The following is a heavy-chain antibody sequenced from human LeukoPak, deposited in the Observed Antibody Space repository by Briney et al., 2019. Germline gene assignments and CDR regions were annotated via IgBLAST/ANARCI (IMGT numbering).Heavy chain of an antibody. CDR2: NYHSGSS. V-gene: IGHV4-31*03. Sequence: SQTLSLTCTVSGGSITSGDDFWSWIRQHPGKGLEWIGNNYHSGSSYYNPSLKSRVSMSIDTSKNQFSLNLSSVTAADSAVYYCARSRYDSNYATYYFDSWGQGTLVTVSS. D-gene: IGHD3-22*01. J-gene: IGHJ4*02. CDR3: ARSRYDSNYATYYFDS. CDR1: GGSITSGDDF.